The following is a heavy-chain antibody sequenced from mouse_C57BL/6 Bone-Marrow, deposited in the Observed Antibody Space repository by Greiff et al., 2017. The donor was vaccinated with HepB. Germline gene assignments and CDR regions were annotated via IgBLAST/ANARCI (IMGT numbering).Heavy chain of an antibody. Sequence: VKLVESGPGLVQPSQSLSITCTVSGFSLTSYGVHWVRQSPGKGLEWLGVIWRGGSTDYNAAFMSRLSITKDNSKSQVFFKMNSLQADDTAIYYCAKILYYGNYRGDAMDYWGQGTSVTVSS. V-gene: IGHV2-5*01. D-gene: IGHD2-1*01. CDR1: GFSLTSYG. J-gene: IGHJ4*01. CDR3: AKILYYGNYRGDAMDY. CDR2: IWRGGST.